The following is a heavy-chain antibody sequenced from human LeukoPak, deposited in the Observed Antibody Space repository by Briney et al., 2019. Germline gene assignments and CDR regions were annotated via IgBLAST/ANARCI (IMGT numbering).Heavy chain of an antibody. V-gene: IGHV3-9*01. CDR3: AKDPCSGGSCYLGGFDP. Sequence: SGGSLRLSCAASGFTFDDYAMHWVRQAPGKGLEWVSGISWNSGSIAYADSVKGRFTISRDNAKNSLYLQMNSLRAEDTALYYCAKDPCSGGSCYLGGFDPWGQGTLVTVSS. D-gene: IGHD2-15*01. J-gene: IGHJ5*02. CDR1: GFTFDDYA. CDR2: ISWNSGSI.